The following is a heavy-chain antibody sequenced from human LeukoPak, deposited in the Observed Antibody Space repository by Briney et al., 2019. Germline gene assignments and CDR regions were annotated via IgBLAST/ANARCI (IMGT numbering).Heavy chain of an antibody. CDR3: ARPYYYGSGSYAFDI. J-gene: IGHJ3*02. CDR1: GYTYTGYY. V-gene: IGHV1-2*02. Sequence: ASVKVSCKASGYTYTGYYMHLVRQAAGQGLEWMGWINPNSGGTNYAQKFQGRVTMTRDTSISTAYMELSRLRSDDTAVYYCARPYYYGSGSYAFDIWGQGTMVTVSS. D-gene: IGHD3-10*01. CDR2: INPNSGGT.